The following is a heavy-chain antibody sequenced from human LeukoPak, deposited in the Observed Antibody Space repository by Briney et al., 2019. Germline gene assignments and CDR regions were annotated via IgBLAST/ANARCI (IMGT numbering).Heavy chain of an antibody. V-gene: IGHV4-39*01. CDR3: ARQGDGGRSFDY. CDR1: GGSISTGSYY. D-gene: IGHD2-15*01. Sequence: SETLSLACTVSGGSISTGSYYWGWLRLPPGKGLEWIGIIYYTGTTNYNPSLKSRVTISVDTSKNQFSLKLSSVTAADTAVYYCARQGDGGRSFDYWGQGTLVTVSS. CDR2: IYYTGTT. J-gene: IGHJ4*02.